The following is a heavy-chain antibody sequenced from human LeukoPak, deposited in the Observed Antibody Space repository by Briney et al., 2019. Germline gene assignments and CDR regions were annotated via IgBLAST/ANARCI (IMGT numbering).Heavy chain of an antibody. D-gene: IGHD3-22*01. V-gene: IGHV3-66*01. CDR1: GFTVSSNY. CDR3: ARGDFYDPQGMDV. CDR2: IYGGGST. Sequence: GGSLRLSCAASGFTVSSNYMSWVRQAPGKGLEWVSVIYGGGSTYYADSVKGRFTISRDNSKNTLYLQMNSLRAEDTAVYHCARGDFYDPQGMDVWGQGTTVTVSS. J-gene: IGHJ6*02.